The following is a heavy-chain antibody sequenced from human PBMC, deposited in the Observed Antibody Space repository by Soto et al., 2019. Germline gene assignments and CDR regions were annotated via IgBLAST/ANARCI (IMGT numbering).Heavy chain of an antibody. J-gene: IGHJ3*02. CDR3: ARGPEEGDGFRHGDAFDI. D-gene: IGHD1-26*01. Sequence: EVQLVESGGGLVQPGGSLRLSCAASGFTFSSYDMHWVRQATGKGLEWVSAIGTAGDTYYPGSVKGRFTISRENTKNSSYLQMNSLPAGDTAVYYCARGPEEGDGFRHGDAFDIWGQGTMVTVSS. CDR1: GFTFSSYD. CDR2: IGTAGDT. V-gene: IGHV3-13*04.